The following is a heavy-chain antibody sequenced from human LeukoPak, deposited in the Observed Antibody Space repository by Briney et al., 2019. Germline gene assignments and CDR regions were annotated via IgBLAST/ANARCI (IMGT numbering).Heavy chain of an antibody. CDR2: IKPDGSEK. CDR1: RFTFSNYW. J-gene: IGHJ4*02. V-gene: IGHV3-7*01. CDR3: AAMGY. Sequence: GGSLRLSCAASRFTFSNYWMSWVRQAPGKGLEWVANIKPDGSEKYYVDSVKGRFTISRDNPKNSLYLQMNSLRAEDTAVYYCAAMGYWGQGTLVTVSS. D-gene: IGHD1-26*01.